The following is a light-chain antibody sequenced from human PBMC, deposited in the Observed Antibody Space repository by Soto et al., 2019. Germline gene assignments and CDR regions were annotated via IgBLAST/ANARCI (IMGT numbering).Light chain of an antibody. CDR2: GAS. CDR3: QQFSSYPLT. J-gene: IGKJ4*01. Sequence: EIVMPQSPATLSVSPGERATLSCRASHNVRSSLAWYQQKAGQAPRLLIHGASSRATGIPDRFSGTGSGTDFTLTISRLEPEDFAVYYCQQFSSYPLTVGGGNKVDIK. V-gene: IGKV3-20*01. CDR1: HNVRSS.